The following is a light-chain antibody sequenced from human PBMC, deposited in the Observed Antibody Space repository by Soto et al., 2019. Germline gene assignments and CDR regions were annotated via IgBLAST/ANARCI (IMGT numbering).Light chain of an antibody. CDR2: DAS. CDR1: QSISSW. Sequence: DIPMTQSPSTLAASVGDRVTITCRASQSISSWLAWYQQKPGKAPTLLIYDASSLQSGVPSRFSGSGSWTQFTLTISSLQPDDFATYYCQQYNSYPYTFGQGTKLEIK. J-gene: IGKJ2*01. CDR3: QQYNSYPYT. V-gene: IGKV1-5*01.